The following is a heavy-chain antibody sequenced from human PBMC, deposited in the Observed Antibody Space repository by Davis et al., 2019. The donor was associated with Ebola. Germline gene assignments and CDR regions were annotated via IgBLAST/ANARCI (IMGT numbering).Heavy chain of an antibody. CDR3: ARDPLGYTDDNDY. V-gene: IGHV3-23*01. Sequence: PGGSLRLSCAASGFTFSSHAMSWVRQAPGKGLEWVSAISGSGGSTYYADSVKGRFTISGDNSKNTVYLQMNSLRTEDTAVYYCARDPLGYTDDNDYWGQGTLVTVSS. CDR1: GFTFSSHA. CDR2: ISGSGGST. D-gene: IGHD2-2*02. J-gene: IGHJ4*02.